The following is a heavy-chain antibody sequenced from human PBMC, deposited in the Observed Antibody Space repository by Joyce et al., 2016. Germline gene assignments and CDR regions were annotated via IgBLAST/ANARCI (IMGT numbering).Heavy chain of an antibody. CDR2: ISAYNGNT. CDR1: GYTFTSYG. J-gene: IGHJ5*02. CDR3: AREAYDCSGGSCYSSWFDP. D-gene: IGHD2-15*01. V-gene: IGHV1-18*01. Sequence: HVQLVQSGAEVKKPGASVKVSCKASGYTFTSYGISWVRQAPGQGLEWMGRISAYNGNTNYAQKLQGRVTMTTDTSTSTAYMELRSLGSDDTAVYYCAREAYDCSGGSCYSSWFDPWGQGTLVTVSS.